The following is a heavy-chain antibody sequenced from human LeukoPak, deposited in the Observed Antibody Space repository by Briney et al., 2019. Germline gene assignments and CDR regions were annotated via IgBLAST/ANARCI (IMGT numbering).Heavy chain of an antibody. CDR2: IHYTGST. V-gene: IGHV4-59*08. Sequence: SETLSLTCTVSGGSISSYYWSRIRQSPGKGLECIGYIHYTGSTNYNPSLKSRVTISVDTSKNQFSLKLSSVTAADTAVYYCARHYRRVTMVRGVHYYFDYWGQGTLVTVSS. D-gene: IGHD3-10*01. J-gene: IGHJ4*02. CDR1: GGSISSYY. CDR3: ARHYRRVTMVRGVHYYFDY.